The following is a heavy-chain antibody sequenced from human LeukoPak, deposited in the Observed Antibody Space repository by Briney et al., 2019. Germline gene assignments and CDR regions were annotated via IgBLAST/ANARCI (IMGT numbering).Heavy chain of an antibody. J-gene: IGHJ4*02. CDR2: INHSGST. CDR3: ARGSSGELSLGVDY. Sequence: SETLSLTCAVYGGSFSGYYWSWIRPPPGKGREWIGEINHSGSTNYNPSLKSRVTISVDTSKNQFSLKLSSVTAADTAVYYCARGSSGELSLGVDYWGQGTLVTVSS. D-gene: IGHD3-16*02. V-gene: IGHV4-34*01. CDR1: GGSFSGYY.